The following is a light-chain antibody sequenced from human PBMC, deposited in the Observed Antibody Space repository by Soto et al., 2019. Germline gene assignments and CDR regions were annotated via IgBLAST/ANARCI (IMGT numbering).Light chain of an antibody. CDR1: SSDVGAYKY. J-gene: IGLJ1*01. V-gene: IGLV2-14*01. CDR2: EVS. Sequence: QSVLTQPASVSGSPGQSVTISCTGTSSDVGAYKYVSWYRQHPGKAPKLMIYEVSNRPSGVSNRFSGSKSGNTASLTISGLQADDEADYYCNSYAGDIICFAFGTGTKVTVL. CDR3: NSYAGDIICFA.